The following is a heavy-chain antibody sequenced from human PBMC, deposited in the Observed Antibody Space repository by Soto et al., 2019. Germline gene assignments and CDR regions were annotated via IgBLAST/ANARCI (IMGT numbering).Heavy chain of an antibody. V-gene: IGHV4-31*03. CDR2: IYYSGST. J-gene: IGHJ4*02. Sequence: QVQLQESGPGLVKPSQTLSLTCTVSGGSISSGGYYWSWIRQHPGKGLEWIGYIYYSGSTYYNPSHNSRVTISVDTSKNQFSLKLSSVTAADTAVYYCARGRGYGGIHFDYWGQGTLVTVSS. CDR3: ARGRGYGGIHFDY. CDR1: GGSISSGGYY. D-gene: IGHD4-17*01.